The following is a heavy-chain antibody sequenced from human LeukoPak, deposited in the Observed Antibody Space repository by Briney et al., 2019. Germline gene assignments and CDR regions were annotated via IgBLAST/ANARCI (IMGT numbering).Heavy chain of an antibody. D-gene: IGHD5-18*01. V-gene: IGHV3-23*01. Sequence: GGSLRLSCAASGFTFSVYDMYWIRQSPGKGLECVSVISRGGISYYADSVKGRFTISRDNSKNTLYLQMNSLRAEDTAVYYCAKDPLDTAMGLFDYWGQGTLVTVSS. CDR3: AKDPLDTAMGLFDY. CDR1: GFTFSVYD. J-gene: IGHJ4*02. CDR2: ISRGGIS.